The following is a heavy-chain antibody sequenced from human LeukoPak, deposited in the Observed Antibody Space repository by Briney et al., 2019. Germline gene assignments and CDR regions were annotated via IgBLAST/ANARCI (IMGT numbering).Heavy chain of an antibody. CDR1: GFSLSTSGMR. CDR2: INWDDDK. D-gene: IGHD5-24*01. CDR3: ARTDGYNPFDY. V-gene: IGHV2-70*04. J-gene: IGHJ4*02. Sequence: GSGPALVKPTQTLTLTCTFSGFSLSTSGMRVSWIRQPPGKALEWLARINWDDDKFYSTSLKTRLTISKDTSKNQVVLTMTSMDPVDTATYYCARTDGYNPFDYWGQGTLVTVSS.